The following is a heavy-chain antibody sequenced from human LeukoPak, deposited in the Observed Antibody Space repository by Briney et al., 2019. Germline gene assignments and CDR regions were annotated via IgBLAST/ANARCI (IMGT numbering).Heavy chain of an antibody. D-gene: IGHD1-26*01. CDR1: GFTFSYHW. CDR3: AKGGKWDVTPFDY. Sequence: GGSLRLSCGASGFTFSYHWMHWVRQVPGMGLVWVSRIDGGGSSTSYADSVKGRFSISRDNAKSTLYLQMSSLRAEDTAVYYCAKGGKWDVTPFDYWGQGTLVTVSS. CDR2: IDGGGSST. V-gene: IGHV3-74*01. J-gene: IGHJ4*02.